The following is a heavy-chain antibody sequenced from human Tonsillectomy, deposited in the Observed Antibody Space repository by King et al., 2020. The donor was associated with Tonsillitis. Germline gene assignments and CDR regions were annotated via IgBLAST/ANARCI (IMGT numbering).Heavy chain of an antibody. Sequence: VQLQQWGAGLLKPSETLSLTCAVYGGSFSGYYWSWIRQPPGKGLEWIGEINHSGSTNYNPSLKSRVTVSVDTSKNQFSLKLSSVTAADTAVYYCARSSTYYYGSGSYPGDWGQGTLVTVSS. CDR1: GGSFSGYY. CDR3: ARSSTYYYGSGSYPGD. CDR2: INHSGST. V-gene: IGHV4-34*01. D-gene: IGHD3-10*01. J-gene: IGHJ4*02.